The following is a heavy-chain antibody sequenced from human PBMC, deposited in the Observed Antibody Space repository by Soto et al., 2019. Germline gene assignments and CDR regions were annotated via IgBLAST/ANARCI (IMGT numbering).Heavy chain of an antibody. V-gene: IGHV1-46*01. J-gene: IGHJ5*02. CDR2: INPDGGRT. CDR3: ARGGYSSSSFPPFDP. Sequence: RASVKVSCKASGYTFTKYYLHWVRPAPGPGPEWMGRINPDGGRTTYAQNFNGRVTMTRDPSASTVYMELISLKFEDTAMYYCARGGYSSSSFPPFDPWGQGTLVTVSS. CDR1: GYTFTKYY. D-gene: IGHD6-6*01.